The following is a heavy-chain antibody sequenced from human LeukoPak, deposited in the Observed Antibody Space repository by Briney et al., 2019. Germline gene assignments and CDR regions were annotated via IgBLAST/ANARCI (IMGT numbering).Heavy chain of an antibody. CDR2: ISYDGSNK. CDR3: AKDFGFKSVYYYYGVDV. Sequence: GGSLRLSCAASGFTFSSYGMHWVRQAPGKGLEWVAVISYDGSNKYYADSVKGRFTISRDNSKNTLYLQMNSLRAEDTAVYYCAKDFGFKSVYYYYGVDVWGQGTTVTVSS. D-gene: IGHD3-16*01. V-gene: IGHV3-30*18. CDR1: GFTFSSYG. J-gene: IGHJ6*02.